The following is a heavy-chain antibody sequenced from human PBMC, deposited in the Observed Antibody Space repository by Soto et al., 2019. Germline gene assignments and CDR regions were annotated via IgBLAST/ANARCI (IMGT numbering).Heavy chain of an antibody. CDR3: AKDPLRGYSYGFHGYIFQH. J-gene: IGHJ1*01. Sequence: EVQLLESGGGLVQPGGSLRLSCAASGFTFSSYAMSWVRQAPGKVLEWVSAISGSGGSTYYADSVQGRFTISRDNSKRPLNLQMNSLRAEDTAVYYCAKDPLRGYSYGFHGYIFQHWGQGTLVTVSS. CDR2: ISGSGGST. V-gene: IGHV3-23*01. CDR1: GFTFSSYA. D-gene: IGHD5-18*01.